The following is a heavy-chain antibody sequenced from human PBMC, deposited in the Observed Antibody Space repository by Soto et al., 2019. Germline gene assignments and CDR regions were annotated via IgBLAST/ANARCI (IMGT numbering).Heavy chain of an antibody. Sequence: GGSLRLSCAASGFTFSSYGMHWVRQAPGKGLEWVAVISYDGSNKYYADSVKGRFTISRDNSKNTLYLQMNSLRAEDTAVYYCAKAVGNYYYYGMDVWGQGTTVTV. CDR1: GFTFSSYG. V-gene: IGHV3-30*18. CDR2: ISYDGSNK. CDR3: AKAVGNYYYYGMDV. J-gene: IGHJ6*02. D-gene: IGHD7-27*01.